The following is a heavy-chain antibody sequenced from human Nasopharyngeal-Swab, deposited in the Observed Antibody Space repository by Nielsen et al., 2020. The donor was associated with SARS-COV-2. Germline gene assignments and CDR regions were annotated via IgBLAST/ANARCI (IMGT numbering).Heavy chain of an antibody. CDR1: GYTLTELS. V-gene: IGHV1-24*01. Sequence: ASVKVSCKVSGYTLTELSMHWVRQAPGKGLEWMGGFVPEGGETIYAQKFQGRVTMTADTSTNTAYMELSSLRSEDTAVYYCATSTPIYHGSGSQNRFDPWGQGTLVTVSS. J-gene: IGHJ5*02. CDR2: FVPEGGET. D-gene: IGHD3-10*01. CDR3: ATSTPIYHGSGSQNRFDP.